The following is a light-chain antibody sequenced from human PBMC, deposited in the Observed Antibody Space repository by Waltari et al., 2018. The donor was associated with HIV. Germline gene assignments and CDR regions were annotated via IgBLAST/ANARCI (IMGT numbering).Light chain of an antibody. CDR1: QRIGSY. J-gene: IGKJ2*03. V-gene: IGKV3-15*01. CDR3: HQYSDWPFS. Sequence: DIVLTQSPATLSVSPGDRVTLSCRASQRIGSYLAWFQQKPGQVPTLLIYEGSVRATGIPARFSGSGSGTEFTLTIGSLQYEDCAVYFCHQYSDWPFSFGQGTKLDIK. CDR2: EGS.